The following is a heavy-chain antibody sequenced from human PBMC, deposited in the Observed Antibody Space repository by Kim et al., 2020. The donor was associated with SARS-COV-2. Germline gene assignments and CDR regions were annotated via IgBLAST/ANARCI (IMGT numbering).Heavy chain of an antibody. D-gene: IGHD3-16*02. Sequence: ASVKVSCKASGYTFTSYAMHWVRQAPGQRLEWMGWINAGNGNTKYSQKFQGRVTITRDTSASTAYMELSSLRSEDTAVYYCARFYDYVWGSYRYKPSRSINGGMDVWGQGTTVTVSS. CDR3: ARFYDYVWGSYRYKPSRSINGGMDV. J-gene: IGHJ6*02. CDR1: GYTFTSYA. CDR2: INAGNGNT. V-gene: IGHV1-3*01.